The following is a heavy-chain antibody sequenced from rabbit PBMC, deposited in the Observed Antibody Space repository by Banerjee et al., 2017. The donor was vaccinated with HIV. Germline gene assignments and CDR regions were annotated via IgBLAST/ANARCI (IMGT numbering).Heavy chain of an antibody. CDR2: INDNSPSA. J-gene: IGHJ4*01. CDR1: GFDFSSYT. V-gene: IGHV1S45*01. CDR3: ARDEIGRIYGKL. D-gene: IGHD8-1*01. Sequence: QEQLEESGGDLVKPEGSLTLTCKASGFDFSSYTMSWVRQAPGKGLEWIGCINDNSPSAYYASWVNGRFTISKTSSTTVTLQITSLTAADTATYFCARDEIGRIYGKLRGPGTLVTVS.